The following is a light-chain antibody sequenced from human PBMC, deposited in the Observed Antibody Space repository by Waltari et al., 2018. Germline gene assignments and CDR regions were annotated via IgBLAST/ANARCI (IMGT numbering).Light chain of an antibody. V-gene: IGKV3-11*01. CDR2: DAS. J-gene: IGKJ4*01. CDR1: QSVSSY. Sequence: EIVLTHSPATLSLSPGETPTLSCRASQSVSSYLAWYQQKPGQAPRLLIYDASNRATGIPARFSGSGSGTDFTLTISSLEPEDFAVYYCQQRSNWPLTFGGGTKVEIK. CDR3: QQRSNWPLT.